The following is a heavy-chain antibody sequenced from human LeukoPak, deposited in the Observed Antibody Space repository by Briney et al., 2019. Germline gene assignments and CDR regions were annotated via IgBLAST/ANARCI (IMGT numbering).Heavy chain of an antibody. CDR2: INESGRT. V-gene: IGHV4-34*01. J-gene: IGHJ4*02. CDR1: GRSLSGSY. Sequence: KLSETLSLTSTVSGRSLSGSYWSWIRQPPGKGLEWIGEINESGRTNYHPSFRSRATISLDTSKNDFSLKLTSVTAADTAVYYCAKDAPYHTDYWGPGTLVTVSS. CDR3: AKDAPYHTDY.